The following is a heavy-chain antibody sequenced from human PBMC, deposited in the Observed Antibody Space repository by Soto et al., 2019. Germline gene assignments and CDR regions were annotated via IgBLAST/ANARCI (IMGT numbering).Heavy chain of an antibody. D-gene: IGHD5-12*01. J-gene: IGHJ5*02. CDR3: ARHHGPTTSENWFDP. CDR1: GYTFFTYD. Sequence: ASVKVSCKASGYTFFTYDISWVRQAPGQGLEWMGWISTYSGDTKYAQKFQGRVTMTTETSTTTAYLELRSLRSDDTAVYYCARHHGPTTSENWFDPWGQGTLVTVSS. V-gene: IGHV1-18*01. CDR2: ISTYSGDT.